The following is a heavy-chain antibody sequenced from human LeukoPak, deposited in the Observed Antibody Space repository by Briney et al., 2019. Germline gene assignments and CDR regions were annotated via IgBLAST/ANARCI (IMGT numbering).Heavy chain of an antibody. Sequence: GGSLRPSCAASGFTFSSYGMHWVRQAPGKGLEWVAVIWYDTSNKYYADSVKGRFTISRDNSKNTLYLQMNSLRAEDTAVYYCARDLAAAGTWFDPWGQGTLVTVSS. J-gene: IGHJ5*02. D-gene: IGHD6-13*01. CDR3: ARDLAAAGTWFDP. CDR2: IWYDTSNK. V-gene: IGHV3-33*01. CDR1: GFTFSSYG.